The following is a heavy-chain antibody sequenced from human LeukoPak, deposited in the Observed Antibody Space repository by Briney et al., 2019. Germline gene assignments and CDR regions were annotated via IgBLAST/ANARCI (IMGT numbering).Heavy chain of an antibody. CDR2: ISSSGSTI. CDR1: GFTFSDYY. J-gene: IGHJ5*02. CDR3: ARDSRYDFWSGYEYNWFDP. V-gene: IGHV3-11*04. D-gene: IGHD3-3*01. Sequence: PGGSLRLSCAASGFTFSDYYMSWIRRAPGKGLEWVSYISSSGSTIYYADSVKGRFTISRDHAKNSLYLQMNSLRAEDTAVYYCARDSRYDFWSGYEYNWFDPWGQGTLVTVSS.